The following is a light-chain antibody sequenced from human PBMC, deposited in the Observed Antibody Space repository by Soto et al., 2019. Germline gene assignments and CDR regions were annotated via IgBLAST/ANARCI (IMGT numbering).Light chain of an antibody. Sequence: DIVLTQSPGTLSFSPGERATLSCRASQSVDSNFLAWYQQKPGQAPRLLIYGAFNRATGIPARFSGSGSGTDFTLTISRLEPEDFAVYYCQYYDKLAKAITFGQGTRLDIK. CDR3: QYYDKLAKAIT. V-gene: IGKV3-20*01. CDR2: GAF. J-gene: IGKJ5*01. CDR1: QSVDSNF.